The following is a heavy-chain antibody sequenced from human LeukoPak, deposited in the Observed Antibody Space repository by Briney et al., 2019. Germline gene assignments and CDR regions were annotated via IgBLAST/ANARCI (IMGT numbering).Heavy chain of an antibody. CDR2: ISAYNGNT. J-gene: IGHJ3*02. D-gene: IGHD3-10*01. V-gene: IGHV1-18*01. Sequence: GASVKVSCTASGYTFTSYGISSVRQAPGQGLEWMGWISAYNGNTNYAQKLQGRVTMTTDTSTSTAYMKLRRLRSDDTTVYYCALVRGRGRVAFDIWGQGTMVTVSS. CDR3: ALVRGRGRVAFDI. CDR1: GYTFTSYG.